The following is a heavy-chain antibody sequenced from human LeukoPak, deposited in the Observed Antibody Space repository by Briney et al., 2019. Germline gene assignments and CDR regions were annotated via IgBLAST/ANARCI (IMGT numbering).Heavy chain of an antibody. D-gene: IGHD3-22*01. CDR2: IDYSGSP. CDR1: GGSVSSGSYY. Sequence: SETLSLTCTVSGGSVSSGSYYWSWIWQPPGKGLEWIVYIDYSGSPNYNPSLKSRLAISVDTSKNQFSLKLSSVSAADTAVYYCARFNYFDSSDYFSYYYGMDVWGQGTTVTVSS. V-gene: IGHV4-61*01. J-gene: IGHJ6*02. CDR3: ARFNYFDSSDYFSYYYGMDV.